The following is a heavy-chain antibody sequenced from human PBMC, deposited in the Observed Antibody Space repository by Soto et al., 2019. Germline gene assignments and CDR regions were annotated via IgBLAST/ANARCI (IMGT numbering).Heavy chain of an antibody. Sequence: SQTLSLTCAISGDSVSSNSAAWNWIRQSPSRGLEWLGRTYYRSKWYNDYAVSVKSRITINPDTSKNQFSLQLNSVTPEDTAVYYCARGGERGIVVVPAYYYGRDVWGQGTTVTVSS. J-gene: IGHJ6*02. CDR3: ARGGERGIVVVPAYYYGRDV. D-gene: IGHD2-2*01. V-gene: IGHV6-1*01. CDR1: GDSVSSNSAA. CDR2: TYYRSKWYN.